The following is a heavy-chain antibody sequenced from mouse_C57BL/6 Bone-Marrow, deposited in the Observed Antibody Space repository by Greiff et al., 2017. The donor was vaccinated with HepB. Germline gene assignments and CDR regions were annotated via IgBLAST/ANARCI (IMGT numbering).Heavy chain of an antibody. CDR1: GYAFSSYW. CDR3: ARAWDCPPYALGD. J-gene: IGHJ4*01. Sequence: QVQLQQSGAELVKPGASVKISCKASGYAFSSYWMNWVKQRPGKGLEWIGQIYPGDGDTNYNGKFKGKATLTADKSSSTAYMQLSSLTSEESAVYFCARAWDCPPYALGDWGQGASVTVSS. V-gene: IGHV1-80*01. CDR2: IYPGDGDT. D-gene: IGHD4-1*01.